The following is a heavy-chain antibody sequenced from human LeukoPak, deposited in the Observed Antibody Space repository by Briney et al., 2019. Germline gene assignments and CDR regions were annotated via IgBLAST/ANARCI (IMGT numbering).Heavy chain of an antibody. D-gene: IGHD5/OR15-5a*01. V-gene: IGHV4-30-4*08. CDR1: GGSISSGDYY. CDR3: ARSGPSVFFDY. Sequence: PSETLSLTCTVSGGSISSGDYYWSWIRQPPGKGLEWIGYIYYSGSTYYNPSLKSRVTISVDTSKTQFSLKLSSVTAADTAVYYCARSGPSVFFDYWGQGTLVTVSS. CDR2: IYYSGST. J-gene: IGHJ4*02.